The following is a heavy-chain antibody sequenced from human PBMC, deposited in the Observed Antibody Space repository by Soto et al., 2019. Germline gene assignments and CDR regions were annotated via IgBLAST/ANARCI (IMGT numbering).Heavy chain of an antibody. CDR1: GFTFTNYW. V-gene: IGHV3-7*01. CDR3: ARVAVFAVVQYFYYYMDV. D-gene: IGHD3-3*01. CDR2: IKQDGNEK. J-gene: IGHJ6*03. Sequence: GGSLRLSCAASGFTFTNYWMTWVRQAPGKGLEWVANIKQDGNEKYYVDSVKGRFTISRDNAKNSLYLQMNSLRADDTAVYYCARVAVFAVVQYFYYYMDVWGQGTTVTVSS.